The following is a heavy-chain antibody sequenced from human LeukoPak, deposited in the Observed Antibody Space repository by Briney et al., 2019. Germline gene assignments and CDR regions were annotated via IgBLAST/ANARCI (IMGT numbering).Heavy chain of an antibody. CDR3: ARDPRSGAPDFFDS. D-gene: IGHD1-14*01. Sequence: GGSLRLSCAASGFTFRDYVIHWVRQAPGKGLEWAAVMSSGGGVIIYTDSVKGRFTISRDNSKNTLYLEMNSLRLDDTSVYYCARDPRSGAPDFFDSWGQGTLVSVSS. V-gene: IGHV3-30-3*01. CDR1: GFTFRDYV. J-gene: IGHJ4*02. CDR2: MSSGGGVI.